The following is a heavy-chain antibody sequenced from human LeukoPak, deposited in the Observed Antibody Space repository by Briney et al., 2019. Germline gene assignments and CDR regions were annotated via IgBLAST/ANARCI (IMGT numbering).Heavy chain of an antibody. CDR3: ARGRYCSSTSCLNWFDP. J-gene: IGHJ5*02. Sequence: ASVKVSCKASGYTFTSYYMHWVRQAPGQGLEWMGIINPSGGRTSYAQKLQGRVTMTRDMSTSTVYMELSSLRSEDTAVYYCARGRYCSSTSCLNWFDPWGQGTLVTVSS. CDR1: GYTFTSYY. D-gene: IGHD2-2*01. V-gene: IGHV1-46*01. CDR2: INPSGGRT.